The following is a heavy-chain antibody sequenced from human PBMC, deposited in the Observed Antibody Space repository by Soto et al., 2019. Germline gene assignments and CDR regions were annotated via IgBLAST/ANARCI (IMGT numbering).Heavy chain of an antibody. Sequence: QVQLVQSGAEVREPGASVKVSCKASGYSFTSLDINWVRQTAGQGLEWMGWMQPSTGRTGYAQKFQGRGTMTRDTSIYTAYMELATLTSDDTAFYYCARGVSAGVDYWGQGTLVTVSS. CDR2: MQPSTGRT. CDR3: ARGVSAGVDY. J-gene: IGHJ4*02. CDR1: GYSFTSLD. D-gene: IGHD1-26*01. V-gene: IGHV1-8*01.